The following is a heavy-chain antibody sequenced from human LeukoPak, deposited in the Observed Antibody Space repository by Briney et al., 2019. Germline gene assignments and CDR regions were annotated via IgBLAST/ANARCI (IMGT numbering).Heavy chain of an antibody. CDR1: GFTFSSYA. D-gene: IGHD3-9*01. CDR3: AKEGIDYDILTGYGSAEYFQH. J-gene: IGHJ1*01. Sequence: TGGSLRLSCAASGFTFSSYAMSWVRQAPGKGLEWVSAISGSGGSTYYADFVKGRFTISRDNAKKTLYLQMSSLRVEDTAVYFCAKEGIDYDILTGYGSAEYFQHWGQGTLVTVSS. CDR2: ISGSGGST. V-gene: IGHV3-23*01.